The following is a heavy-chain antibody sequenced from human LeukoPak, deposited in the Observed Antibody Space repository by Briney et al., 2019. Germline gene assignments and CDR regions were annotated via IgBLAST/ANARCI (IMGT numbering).Heavy chain of an antibody. J-gene: IGHJ4*02. CDR2: ITGDSGTI. V-gene: IGHV3-48*01. D-gene: IGHD2-15*01. Sequence: GGSLRLSCAASGLAFSSYAMNWVRQAPGKGLEWVSFITGDSGTIYYVDSMKGRFTISRDNAKNSLYLQIDNLRAGDTAVYYCARDRMGGSFDYWGQGTPVTVSS. CDR3: ARDRMGGSFDY. CDR1: GLAFSSYA.